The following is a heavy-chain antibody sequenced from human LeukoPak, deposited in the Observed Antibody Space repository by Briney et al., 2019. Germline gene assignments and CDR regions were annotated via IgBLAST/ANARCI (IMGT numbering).Heavy chain of an antibody. CDR1: GFSLSTSGVG. V-gene: IGHV2-5*02. J-gene: IGHJ3*02. CDR3: AHSVGWLTYSSSWYALADAFDI. CDR2: IYWDDDK. D-gene: IGHD6-13*01. Sequence: SGPTLVKPTQTLTLTCTFSGFSLSTSGVGVGWIRQPPGKALEWLALIYWDDDKRYSPSLKSRLTITKDTSKNQVVLTMTNMDPVDTATYYCAHSVGWLTYSSSWYALADAFDIWGQGTMVTVSS.